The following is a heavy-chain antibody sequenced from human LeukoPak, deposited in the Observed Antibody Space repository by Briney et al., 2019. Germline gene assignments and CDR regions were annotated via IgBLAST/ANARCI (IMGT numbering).Heavy chain of an antibody. CDR1: GYTFTGYY. J-gene: IGHJ4*02. CDR3: ARGYDSSGYSIDY. D-gene: IGHD3-22*01. CDR2: INPNSGGT. Sequence: GASVKVSCKASGYTFTGYYMHWVRQAPGQGLEWMGWINPNSGGTNYAQKFQGRVTMTRDTSISTAYMELSRLRSDDTAVYYCARGYDSSGYSIDYWGQGTLVTVSS. V-gene: IGHV1-2*02.